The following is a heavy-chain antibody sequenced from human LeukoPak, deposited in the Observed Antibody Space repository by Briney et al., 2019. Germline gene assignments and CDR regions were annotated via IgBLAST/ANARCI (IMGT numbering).Heavy chain of an antibody. D-gene: IGHD2-15*01. V-gene: IGHV4-59*01. CDR3: ARYQKGGGAFDF. CDR1: GDSMTDYY. CDR2: VYSSGST. J-gene: IGHJ3*01. Sequence: SETLSLTCTVSGDSMTDYYWGWIRQPPGEGPEWIGYVYSSGSTNYSPSLESRVTISVDTSNNKFSLNLKSVTAADTAIYYCARYQKGGGAFDFWGQGTMVTVSS.